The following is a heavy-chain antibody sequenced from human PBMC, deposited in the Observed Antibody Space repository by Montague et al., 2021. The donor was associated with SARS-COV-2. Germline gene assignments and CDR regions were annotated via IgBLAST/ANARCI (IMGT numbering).Heavy chain of an antibody. CDR3: ARATSVRGAVSWFDP. V-gene: IGHV4-59*11. D-gene: IGHD3-10*01. CDR1: GGSISSHF. J-gene: IGHJ5*02. CDR2: INSNGGT. Sequence: SETLSLTCTVSGGSISSHFWSFIRQPPGEGLEWIGYINSNGGTNDNPSLRSRPTMSVDTSKNQFSLQLRSMTPADTAVYFCARATSVRGAVSWFDPWGQGILVTVSS.